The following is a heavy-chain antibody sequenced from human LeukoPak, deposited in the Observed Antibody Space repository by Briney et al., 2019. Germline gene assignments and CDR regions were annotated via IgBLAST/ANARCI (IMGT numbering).Heavy chain of an antibody. CDR3: ARSVAFYYFDY. Sequence: GRSLRHSCSASGFTFSSFAMHWVRQAPGKGLEWVSVLSYDGSNKYYADSVKGRFTISRDNSKNTLYLQMNSLRAEDTAVYYCARSVAFYYFDYWGQGTLVTVSS. D-gene: IGHD2/OR15-2a*01. CDR1: GFTFSSFA. J-gene: IGHJ4*02. CDR2: LSYDGSNK. V-gene: IGHV3-30-3*01.